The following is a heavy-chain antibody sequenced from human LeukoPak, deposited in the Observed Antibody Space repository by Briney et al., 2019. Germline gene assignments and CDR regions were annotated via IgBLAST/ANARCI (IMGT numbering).Heavy chain of an antibody. CDR3: ARILRLHTPRASDI. CDR2: IRQDGAQK. J-gene: IGHJ3*02. Sequence: PGGCLRLSCAASGFTSSDYWMTWVRQAPGKGLEWVANIRQDGAQKFYVDSVKGRFTISRDNAQNSLFLQMNSLRAEDTALYYCARILRLHTPRASDIWGQGTMVTLFS. CDR1: GFTSSDYW. V-gene: IGHV3-7*05. D-gene: IGHD4-11*01.